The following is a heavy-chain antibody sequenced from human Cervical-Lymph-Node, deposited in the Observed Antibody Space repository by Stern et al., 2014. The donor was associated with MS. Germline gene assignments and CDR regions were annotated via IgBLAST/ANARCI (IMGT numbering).Heavy chain of an antibody. CDR3: ARGVVSNRAAATLHNLFDP. CDR2: IIPILGLA. J-gene: IGHJ5*02. V-gene: IGHV1-69*09. D-gene: IGHD2-15*01. Sequence: VQLVESGAEVKKPGSSMNVSCKTSGGTFISSYAITWMRQAPGQGLEWLGRIIPILGLANYAQKFQGRVTITADTSTSTSYMELSSLRSEDTAVYYCARGVVSNRAAATLHNLFDPWGQGTLVTVSS. CDR1: GGTFISSYA.